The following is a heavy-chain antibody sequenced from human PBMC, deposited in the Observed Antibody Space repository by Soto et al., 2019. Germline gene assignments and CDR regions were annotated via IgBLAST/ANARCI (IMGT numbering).Heavy chain of an antibody. CDR2: ISDSGGSS. J-gene: IGHJ6*04. CDR1: DFTFSSYA. CDR3: AKVWGVSGMDV. Sequence: WGSLVVSCASSDFTFSSYAMAWVRQAPGKGLEWVSTISDSGGSSSYADSVKGRFAISRDNSKNTLSLQMNSLRAEDTAVYYCAKVWGVSGMDVWGKRTKVTVS. D-gene: IGHD3-10*01. V-gene: IGHV3-23*01.